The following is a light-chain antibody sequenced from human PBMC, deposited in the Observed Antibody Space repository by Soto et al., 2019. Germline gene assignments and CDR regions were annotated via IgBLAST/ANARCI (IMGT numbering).Light chain of an antibody. CDR1: QSVSSSY. J-gene: IGKJ1*01. Sequence: EIVLTQSPGTLSLSPGERATLSCRASQSVSSSYLAWYQQKPGQAPRLLIYGASSRATVIPDRFSGSGSGTDFTLTISSLEPEDVAVYYCQQYGSAPSWTVGQGTKVEIK. CDR3: QQYGSAPSWT. V-gene: IGKV3-20*01. CDR2: GAS.